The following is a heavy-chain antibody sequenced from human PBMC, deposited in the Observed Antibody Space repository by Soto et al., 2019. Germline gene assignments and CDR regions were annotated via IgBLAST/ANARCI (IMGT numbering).Heavy chain of an antibody. V-gene: IGHV4-59*08. CDR2: IYSSGST. Sequence: SETLSLTCTVSGDSISSYYWSWVRQPPGKGLEWIGYIYSSGSTNYNPSLESRVTISVDMSKSQFSLRLSSVTAADTAVYYCARQGFDSSYYFYMDVWGNGTTVTAP. J-gene: IGHJ6*03. CDR3: ARQGFDSSYYFYMDV. D-gene: IGHD5-12*01. CDR1: GDSISSYY.